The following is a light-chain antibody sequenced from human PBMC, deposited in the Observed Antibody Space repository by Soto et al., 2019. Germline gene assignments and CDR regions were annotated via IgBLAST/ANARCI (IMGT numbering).Light chain of an antibody. CDR2: GAS. CDR3: QQYTNWPRT. V-gene: IGKV3-15*01. CDR1: QSVSSK. J-gene: IGKJ1*01. Sequence: EIVLTQSPGTLSVSPGERATLSCRASQSVSSKLAWYQQKPGQAPRLLFYGASTGATGIPARFSGSGSETEFTLSISSLQSEDFAVSYCQQYTNWPRTFGQVTKV.